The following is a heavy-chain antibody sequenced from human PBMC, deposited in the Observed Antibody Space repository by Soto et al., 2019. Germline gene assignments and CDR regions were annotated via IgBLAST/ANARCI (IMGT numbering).Heavy chain of an antibody. V-gene: IGHV3-23*01. CDR3: AKDVTTSIINDAFDI. CDR1: GFTFGGYA. CDR2: ISGSGGST. J-gene: IGHJ3*02. D-gene: IGHD4-17*01. Sequence: GGSLRLSCAASGFTFGGYAVSWVRQAPGKGLEWVSAISGSGGSTYYADSVKGRFTISRDNSKNTLYLQMNSLRAEDTAVYYCAKDVTTSIINDAFDIWGQGTMVTVSS.